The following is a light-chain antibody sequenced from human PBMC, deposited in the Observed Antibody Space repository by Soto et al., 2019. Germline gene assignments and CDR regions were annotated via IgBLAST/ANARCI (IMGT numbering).Light chain of an antibody. V-gene: IGLV1-40*01. J-gene: IGLJ3*02. CDR2: GNS. CDR1: SSNIGAGYD. CDR3: QSYDSSLSAWV. Sequence: QAVLTQPPSVSGAPGQRVTISCTGSSSNIGAGYDVHWYQHLPGTAPKLLIYGNSNRPSGVPDRFSGSKSATSASLAITGLQAEDEADYYCQSYDSSLSAWVFGGGTKLTVI.